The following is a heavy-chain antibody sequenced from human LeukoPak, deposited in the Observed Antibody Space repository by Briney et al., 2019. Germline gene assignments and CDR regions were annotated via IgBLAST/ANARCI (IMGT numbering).Heavy chain of an antibody. CDR3: ASGDANTAAAFDI. D-gene: IGHD4-17*01. CDR2: NNSRRTT. CDR1: GGSISSYY. J-gene: IGHJ3*02. Sequence: PSETLSLTCTVSGGSISSYYWEWIRQPAGKGLEWIGRNNSRRTTNYHNIPTLTRRDTMPVDTPKNQFSLKLSSVTDADTAVYYCASGDANTAAAFDIWGEGTMVTVSS. V-gene: IGHV4-4*07.